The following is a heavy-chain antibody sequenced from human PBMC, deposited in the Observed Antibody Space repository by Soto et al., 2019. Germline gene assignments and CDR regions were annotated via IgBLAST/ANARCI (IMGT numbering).Heavy chain of an antibody. Sequence: EVQLVESGGGLVQPGGSLRLSCAASGLTFSSYWMHWVRQAPGKGLVWVSRINSDGSSTNYADPVKGRFTISRDNAKNTLYLKMNSLRDEDTAVYYCGLSDTVTTDCWGQGTLDTVYS. CDR3: GLSDTVTTDC. D-gene: IGHD4-17*01. V-gene: IGHV3-74*01. CDR2: INSDGSST. J-gene: IGHJ4*02. CDR1: GLTFSSYW.